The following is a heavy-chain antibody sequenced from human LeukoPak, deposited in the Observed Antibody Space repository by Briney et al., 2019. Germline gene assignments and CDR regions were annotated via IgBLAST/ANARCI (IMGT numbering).Heavy chain of an antibody. CDR2: IYTSGST. J-gene: IGHJ4*02. CDR1: GGFISNYY. Sequence: SETLSLTCTVSGGFISNYYWSWIRQPPGKGLEWIGYIYTSGSTNYNPSLKSRVTMSVDTSKNQFSLKLSSVTAADTAVYYCARDFYYDFWSGSFDYWGQGTLVTVSS. V-gene: IGHV4-4*08. CDR3: ARDFYYDFWSGSFDY. D-gene: IGHD3-3*01.